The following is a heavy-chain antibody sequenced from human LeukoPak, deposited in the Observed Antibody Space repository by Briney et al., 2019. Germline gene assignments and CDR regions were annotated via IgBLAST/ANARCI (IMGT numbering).Heavy chain of an antibody. CDR3: ARQWAAAGQRFDY. V-gene: IGHV4-34*01. CDR1: GGSFSGYY. D-gene: IGHD6-13*01. J-gene: IGHJ4*02. Sequence: SETLSLTCAVYGGSFSGYYWSWIRQPPGKGLEWIGEINHSGSTNYNPSLKSRVTISVDTSKNQFSLKLSSVTAADTAVYYCARQWAAAGQRFDYWGQGTLVTVSS. CDR2: INHSGST.